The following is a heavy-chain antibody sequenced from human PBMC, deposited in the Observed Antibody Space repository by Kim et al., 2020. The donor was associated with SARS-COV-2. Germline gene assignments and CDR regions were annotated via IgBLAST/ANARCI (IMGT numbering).Heavy chain of an antibody. V-gene: IGHV1-2*04. J-gene: IGHJ6*02. CDR3: ARGNYGSGSQHYYYGMDV. D-gene: IGHD3-10*01. CDR2: INPNSGGT. Sequence: ASVKVSCKASGYTFTGYYMHWVRQAPGQGLEWMGWINPNSGGTNYAQKFQGWVTMTRDTSISTAYMELSRLRSDDTAVYYCARGNYGSGSQHYYYGMDVWGQGTTVTVSS. CDR1: GYTFTGYY.